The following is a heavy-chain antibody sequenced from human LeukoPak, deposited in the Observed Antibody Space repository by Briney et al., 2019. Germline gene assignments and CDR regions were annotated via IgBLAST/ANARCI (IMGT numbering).Heavy chain of an antibody. CDR2: ISWNGGIT. Sequence: PGGSLRLSCAASGFTFSSWNMNWVRQAPGKGLEYLSAISWNGGITYYANSVKGRFTISRDNSKNTLYLQMGSLRAEDMAVYYCATEGSAGHYYFDNWGQGTLVTVSS. D-gene: IGHD6-13*01. J-gene: IGHJ4*02. V-gene: IGHV3-64*01. CDR1: GFTFSSWN. CDR3: ATEGSAGHYYFDN.